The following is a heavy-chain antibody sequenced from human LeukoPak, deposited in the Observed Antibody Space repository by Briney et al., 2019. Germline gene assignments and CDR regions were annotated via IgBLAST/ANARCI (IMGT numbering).Heavy chain of an antibody. Sequence: PGGSLRLSCAASGFTFSSYAMSWVRQAPGKGLEWVSAISGSGGSTYYADSVKGRFTISRDNSKNTLYLQMHSLRADDTAVYYCVKDLSRHSPIYGFDIWGQGTMVTVSS. V-gene: IGHV3-23*01. CDR3: VKDLSRHSPIYGFDI. CDR1: GFTFSSYA. CDR2: ISGSGGST. D-gene: IGHD6-13*01. J-gene: IGHJ3*02.